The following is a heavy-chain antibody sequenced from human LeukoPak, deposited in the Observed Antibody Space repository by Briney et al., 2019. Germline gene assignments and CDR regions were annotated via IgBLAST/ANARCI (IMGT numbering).Heavy chain of an antibody. D-gene: IGHD2-8*01. CDR3: ARDLRGMLGAY. Sequence: PGGSLRLSCAASGFTFDDYAMHWVRQAPGKGLEWVSGISWNSGSIGYVDSVKGRFTISRDNAKNPLYLQMNSLRAEDTAVYYCARDLRGMLGAYWGQGTLVTVSS. V-gene: IGHV3-9*01. CDR1: GFTFDDYA. J-gene: IGHJ4*02. CDR2: ISWNSGSI.